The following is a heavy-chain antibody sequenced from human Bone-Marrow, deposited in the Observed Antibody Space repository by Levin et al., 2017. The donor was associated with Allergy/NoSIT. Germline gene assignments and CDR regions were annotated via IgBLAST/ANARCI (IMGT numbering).Heavy chain of an antibody. Sequence: GESLKISCAASGFTFSSFAVHWVRQAPGKGLEWVAVISSDGNYKYYADSVKGRFTISRDKSKNTVYLQVNSLGAEDTAVYYCARGRYFYHSGTYYPGDYWGQGTLVTVSS. CDR2: ISSDGNYK. V-gene: IGHV3-30-3*01. CDR1: GFTFSSFA. CDR3: ARGRYFYHSGTYYPGDY. D-gene: IGHD3-10*01. J-gene: IGHJ4*02.